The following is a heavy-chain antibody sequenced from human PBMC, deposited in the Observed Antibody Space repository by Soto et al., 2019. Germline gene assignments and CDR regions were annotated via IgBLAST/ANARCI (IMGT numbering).Heavy chain of an antibody. Sequence: GGSLRLSCAASGFTFSSYAMSWVRQAPGKGLEWVSAISGSGGSTYYADSVKGRFTISRDNSKNTLYLQMNSLRAEDTAVYYCAKDREQGGRGYSYGPIDYWGQGTLVTVSS. CDR1: GFTFSSYA. J-gene: IGHJ4*02. D-gene: IGHD5-18*01. CDR3: AKDREQGGRGYSYGPIDY. V-gene: IGHV3-23*01. CDR2: ISGSGGST.